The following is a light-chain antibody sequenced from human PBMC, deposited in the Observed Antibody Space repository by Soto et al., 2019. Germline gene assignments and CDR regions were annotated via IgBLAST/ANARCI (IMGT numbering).Light chain of an antibody. CDR2: DTS. V-gene: IGKV3-11*01. J-gene: IGKJ5*01. CDR3: VQRAIWPIT. Sequence: ENVLTQSPATLSLSPGQRATLSCRADQNVGNFLAWFQQKPGQAPRLLIYDTSNRATGIPARFNGSGSGTDFTLTISSLVPEDFAIYYCVQRAIWPITFARGTRLDIK. CDR1: QNVGNF.